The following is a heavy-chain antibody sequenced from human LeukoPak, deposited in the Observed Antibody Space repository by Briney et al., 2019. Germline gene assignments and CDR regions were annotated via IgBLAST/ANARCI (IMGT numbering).Heavy chain of an antibody. CDR1: GGSFSGYY. J-gene: IGHJ3*02. CDR3: ARDPLISSGYYSITKPFVFDI. CDR2: INHSGST. V-gene: IGHV4-34*01. D-gene: IGHD3-22*01. Sequence: SETLSLTCAVYGGSFSGYYWSWIRQPPGKGLEWIGEINHSGSTNYNPPLKSRVTISVDTSKNQFSLKLSSVTAADTAVYYCARDPLISSGYYSITKPFVFDIWGQGTMVTVSS.